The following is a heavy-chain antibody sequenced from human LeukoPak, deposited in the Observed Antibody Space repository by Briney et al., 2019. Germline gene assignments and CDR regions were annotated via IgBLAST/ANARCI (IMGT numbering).Heavy chain of an antibody. D-gene: IGHD3-10*01. Sequence: ASVKVSCKASGYTFTSYGISWVRQAPGQGLEWMGWINAYNGNTNYAQKLQGRVTVTTDTSTSTAYMELRSLRSDDTAVYYCARGSWFGELSSFDYWGQGTLVTVSS. J-gene: IGHJ4*02. CDR1: GYTFTSYG. CDR2: INAYNGNT. CDR3: ARGSWFGELSSFDY. V-gene: IGHV1-18*01.